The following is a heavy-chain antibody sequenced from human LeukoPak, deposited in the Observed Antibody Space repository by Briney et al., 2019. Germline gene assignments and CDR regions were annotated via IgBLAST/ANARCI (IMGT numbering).Heavy chain of an antibody. V-gene: IGHV3-7*04. CDR1: GFTLRSYW. D-gene: IGHD2-8*01. CDR2: IKQDGSEK. Sequence: PGGSLRLSWSASGFTLRSYWMSWVRQAPGRGLEWVANIKQDGSEKYYVDSVKGRFTISRDNAKNSLDLQMNSLRAEDTAVYYCARDMGHGTLYGAEYFQHWGQGTLVTVSS. CDR3: ARDMGHGTLYGAEYFQH. J-gene: IGHJ1*01.